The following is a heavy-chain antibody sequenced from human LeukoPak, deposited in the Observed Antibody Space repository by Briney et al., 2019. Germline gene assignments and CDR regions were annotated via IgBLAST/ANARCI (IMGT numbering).Heavy chain of an antibody. CDR2: INHSGST. J-gene: IGHJ6*02. CDR1: GGSFSGYY. V-gene: IGHV4-34*01. D-gene: IGHD2-2*02. Sequence: PSETLSLTCAVYGGSFSGYYWSWIRQPPGKGLEWIGEINHSGSTNYNPSLKSRVTISVDTSKNQFSLKLSSVTAADTAVYYCARAAYCSSTSCYRRGYYYYGMDVWGQGTTVTVSS. CDR3: ARAAYCSSTSCYRRGYYYYGMDV.